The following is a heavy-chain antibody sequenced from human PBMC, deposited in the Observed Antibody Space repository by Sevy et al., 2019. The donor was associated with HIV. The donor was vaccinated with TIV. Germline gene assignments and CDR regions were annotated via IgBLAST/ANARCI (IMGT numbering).Heavy chain of an antibody. Sequence: GGSQRLSCTASGFTFGDYAMSWFRQAPGKGLEWVGFIRSKAYGGTTEYAASVKGRFTISRDDSKSIAYLQMNSLKTDDTAVYYCTRVSDYYGSGSYYSNDPHSDEYFDYWGQGTLVTVSS. CDR3: TRVSDYYGSGSYYSNDPHSDEYFDY. V-gene: IGHV3-49*03. J-gene: IGHJ4*02. CDR2: IRSKAYGGTT. D-gene: IGHD3-10*01. CDR1: GFTFGDYA.